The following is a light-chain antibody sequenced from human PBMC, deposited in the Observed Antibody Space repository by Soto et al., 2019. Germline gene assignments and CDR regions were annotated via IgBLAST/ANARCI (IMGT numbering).Light chain of an antibody. CDR1: QSIGSY. CDR3: QQSSNTLGT. CDR2: AAS. V-gene: IGKV1-39*01. Sequence: DIQMTQSPSSLSASVGDRVTITCRASQSIGSYLNWYQHKPGKAPKILVYAASSLQGGVPPRFSGSGSGTDFTLTISSLQPEDFATYYCQQSSNTLGTFGQGTKVEIK. J-gene: IGKJ1*01.